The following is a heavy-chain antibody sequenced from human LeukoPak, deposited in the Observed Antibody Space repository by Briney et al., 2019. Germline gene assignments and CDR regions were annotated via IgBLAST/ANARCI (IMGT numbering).Heavy chain of an antibody. V-gene: IGHV3-30*02. J-gene: IGHJ4*02. CDR1: GFTFISYG. CDR3: VGGDY. CDR2: IRYDGSNK. Sequence: GGSLRLSCAASGFTFISYGMHWVRQAPGKGLEWVTFIRYDGSNKYYADSVKGRFTISRDNTKNSLYLQMNSLRAEDTAVYYCVGGDYWGQGTLVTVSS.